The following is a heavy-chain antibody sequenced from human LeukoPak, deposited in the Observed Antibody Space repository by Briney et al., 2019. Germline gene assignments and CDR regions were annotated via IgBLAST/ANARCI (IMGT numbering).Heavy chain of an antibody. V-gene: IGHV3-74*01. CDR3: ARAGVGLELLD. CDR1: GFTFSSYW. Sequence: GGSLRPSCAASGFTFSSYWMHWVRQAPGKGLVWVSRINSDGSSTSYADSVKGRFTISRDNAKNTLYLQMNSLRAEDTAVYYCARAGVGLELLDWGQGTLVTVSS. CDR2: INSDGSST. D-gene: IGHD1-7*01. J-gene: IGHJ4*02.